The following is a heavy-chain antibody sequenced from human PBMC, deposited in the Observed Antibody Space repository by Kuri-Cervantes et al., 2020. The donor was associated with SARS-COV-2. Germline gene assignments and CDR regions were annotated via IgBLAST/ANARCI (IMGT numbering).Heavy chain of an antibody. CDR3: GRGRDCSSPSCYGVSDW. V-gene: IGHV3-21*01. D-gene: IGHD2-2*01. CDR2: ISGSSGGI. Sequence: GASLKISCAASGFPFSAFSMNWVRQAPGKGLEWVSSISGSSGGIYYVDSVKGRFTISRDNAKNSLYLQMNSLRAEDTAMYYCGRGRDCSSPSCYGVSDWWGQGTLVTVSS. J-gene: IGHJ4*02. CDR1: GFPFSAFS.